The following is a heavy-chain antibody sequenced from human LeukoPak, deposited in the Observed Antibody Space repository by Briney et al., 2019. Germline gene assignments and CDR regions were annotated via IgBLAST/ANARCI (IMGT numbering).Heavy chain of an antibody. V-gene: IGHV3-13*01. CDR2: IDIPGNT. CDR1: GFTLSTYD. CDR3: ARAVAGTHWFDP. D-gene: IGHD6-19*01. Sequence: GGSLRLSCAASGFTLSTYDMHWVRQPTGKGLEWVSGIDIPGNTYYPDSVKGRFTMSRESAKNSLYLQMSSLRAGDTAVYYCARAVAGTHWFDPWGQGTLVTVSS. J-gene: IGHJ5*02.